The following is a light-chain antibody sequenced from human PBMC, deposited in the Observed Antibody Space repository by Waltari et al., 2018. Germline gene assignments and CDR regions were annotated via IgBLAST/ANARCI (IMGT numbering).Light chain of an antibody. Sequence: YVLTQLPSVSVALGQTPRILWGGRNIGSKSGNWYQQKRGQAPVLVVYDDNDRPSGIPERFSGSNSGNTPTLTISRVEVGDEADYYCQVWDSSSDHVVFGGGTKLTVL. V-gene: IGLV3-21*02. J-gene: IGLJ2*01. CDR1: NIGSKS. CDR2: DDN. CDR3: QVWDSSSDHVV.